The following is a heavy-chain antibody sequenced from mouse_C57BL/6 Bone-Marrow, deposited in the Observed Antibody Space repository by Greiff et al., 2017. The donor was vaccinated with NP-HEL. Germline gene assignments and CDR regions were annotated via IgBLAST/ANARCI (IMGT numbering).Heavy chain of an antibody. Sequence: EVKVVESGEGLVKPGGSLKLSCAASGFTFSSYAMSWVRQTPEKRLEWVAYISSGGDYIYYADTVKGRFTISRDNARNTLYLQMSSLKSEDTAIYYCTRDTLLPHYYAMDYWGQGTSVTVSS. J-gene: IGHJ4*01. V-gene: IGHV5-9-1*02. CDR2: ISSGGDYI. CDR3: TRDTLLPHYYAMDY. CDR1: GFTFSSYA. D-gene: IGHD1-1*01.